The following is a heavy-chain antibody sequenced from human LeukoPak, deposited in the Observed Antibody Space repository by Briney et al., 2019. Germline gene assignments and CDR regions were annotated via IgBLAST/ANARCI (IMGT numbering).Heavy chain of an antibody. CDR3: ARNLLPYFGELDP. CDR2: IHHSGTT. V-gene: IGHV4-31*03. D-gene: IGHD3-10*01. Sequence: TLSPTCTVSGGSISTDNYYWSWVRQSPVKGLEWLGYIHHSGTTYYNPSLRSRVSISVDTSKNQFSLNLNSVTAADTAVYYCARNLLPYFGELDPWGRGTLVTVSS. J-gene: IGHJ5*02. CDR1: GGSISTDNYY.